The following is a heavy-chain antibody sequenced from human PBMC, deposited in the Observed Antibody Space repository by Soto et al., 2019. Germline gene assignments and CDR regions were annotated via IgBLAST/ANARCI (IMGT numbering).Heavy chain of an antibody. CDR2: INHSGST. CDR1: GGTFSGYY. V-gene: IGHV4-34*01. J-gene: IGHJ5*02. CDR3: ARGRGSSSWWYNWFDP. Sequence: SGTLALTYAVDGGTFSGYYWSWLRPPPGKGLEWIGEINHSGSTNYNPSLKRPVTISVDTAKTQFSPKLSSVTAADTAVYYCARGRGSSSWWYNWFDPWGQGTMVTVSS. D-gene: IGHD6-13*01.